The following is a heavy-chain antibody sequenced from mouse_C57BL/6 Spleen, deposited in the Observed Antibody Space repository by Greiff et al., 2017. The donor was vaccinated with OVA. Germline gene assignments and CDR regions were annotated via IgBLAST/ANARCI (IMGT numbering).Heavy chain of an antibody. Sequence: VQVVESGAELVKPGASVKISCKASGYAFSSYWMNWVKQRPGKGLEWIGQIYPGDGDTNYNGKFKGKATLTADKSSSTAYMQLSSLTSEDSAVYFCASLYSSGYVGFDYWGQGTTLTVSS. D-gene: IGHD3-2*02. J-gene: IGHJ2*01. CDR1: GYAFSSYW. CDR2: IYPGDGDT. V-gene: IGHV1-80*01. CDR3: ASLYSSGYVGFDY.